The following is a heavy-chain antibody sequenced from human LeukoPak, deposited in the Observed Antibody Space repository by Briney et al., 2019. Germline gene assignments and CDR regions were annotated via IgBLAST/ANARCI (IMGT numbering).Heavy chain of an antibody. J-gene: IGHJ4*02. V-gene: IGHV3-23*01. Sequence: PGGSLRLSCAASGFTFSNYAMSWVRQAPGKGLEWVSAITGSGGNTYYADSVKGQFTISRDNSKNTLYLQMNSLRDEDTAVYYCAKWGDFDVLTGYYVPDFWGQGTLVTVSS. CDR2: ITGSGGNT. CDR1: GFTFSNYA. D-gene: IGHD3-9*01. CDR3: AKWGDFDVLTGYYVPDF.